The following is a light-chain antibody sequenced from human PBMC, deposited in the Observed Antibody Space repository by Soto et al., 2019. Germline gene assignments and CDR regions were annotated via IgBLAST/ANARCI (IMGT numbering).Light chain of an antibody. CDR1: SSDVGGYNY. J-gene: IGLJ1*01. Sequence: QSALTQPASVSGSPGQSITISCTGTSSDVGGYNYVSWYQQHPGKAPKLMIYDVSNRPSGVSNRFSGSKSRNTASLTISGLEAEYQADSCSSSYTSISSYVFGTGTKGTVL. V-gene: IGLV2-14*01. CDR3: SSYTSISSYV. CDR2: DVS.